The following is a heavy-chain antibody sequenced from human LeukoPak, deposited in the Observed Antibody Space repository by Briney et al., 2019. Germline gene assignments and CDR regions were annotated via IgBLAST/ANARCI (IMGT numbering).Heavy chain of an antibody. CDR2: IVVGSGNT. V-gene: IGHV1-58*02. Sequence: SVKVSCKASGFTFTSSAMEWVRQARGQRLEWIGWIVVGSGNTNYAQKFQERVTITRAMSTSTAYMELSSLRSEDTAVYYCAAGYSSSWDTTLPVFDYWGQGTLVTVSS. J-gene: IGHJ4*02. CDR1: GFTFTSSA. CDR3: AAGYSSSWDTTLPVFDY. D-gene: IGHD6-13*01.